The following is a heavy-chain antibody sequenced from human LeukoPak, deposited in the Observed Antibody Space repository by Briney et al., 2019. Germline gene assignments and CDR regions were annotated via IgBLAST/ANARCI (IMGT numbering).Heavy chain of an antibody. V-gene: IGHV4-59*11. D-gene: IGHD2-2*01. CDR1: GASISGHY. CDR2: ISYSGST. J-gene: IGHJ4*02. CDR3: ASQGGYRSSMSCYPHFDY. Sequence: SETLSLTCTVSGASISGHYWNWIRQPPGKGLEWIGYISYSGSTSYNPSLKSRVTISVDTSKNQFSLNLTSVTAADTAVYYCASQGGYRSSMSCYPHFDYWGQGTLVTVSS.